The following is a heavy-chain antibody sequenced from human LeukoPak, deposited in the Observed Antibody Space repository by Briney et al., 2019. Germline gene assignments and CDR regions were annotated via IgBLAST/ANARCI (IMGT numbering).Heavy chain of an antibody. V-gene: IGHV4-59*01. J-gene: IGHJ6*02. CDR3: ARAPEGSRYVPTAGDMDV. CDR1: GGSISSYH. D-gene: IGHD5-12*01. Sequence: SETLSLTCTISGGSISSYHWTWIRQSPGKGLEWSGYIYYTGRTNYNPSLKSRATISADTSNNQFSLKLSSVTAADTAVYYCARAPEGSRYVPTAGDMDVWGQGTTVTVSS. CDR2: IYYTGRT.